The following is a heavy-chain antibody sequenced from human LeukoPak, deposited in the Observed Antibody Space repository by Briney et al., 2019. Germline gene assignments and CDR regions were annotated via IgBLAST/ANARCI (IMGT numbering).Heavy chain of an antibody. Sequence: GGSLRLSCAASGFTFDKAWMTWVRQAPGKGLEWVGRIKSKIHGGTIDYAAPVKGRFTISRDDSENTVYLQMNSLRAEDMALYYCAKGRGSGAKTFVDAFDIWGQGTMVTVSS. J-gene: IGHJ3*02. CDR2: IKSKIHGGTI. CDR1: GFTFDKAW. V-gene: IGHV3-15*05. D-gene: IGHD3-16*01. CDR3: AKGRGSGAKTFVDAFDI.